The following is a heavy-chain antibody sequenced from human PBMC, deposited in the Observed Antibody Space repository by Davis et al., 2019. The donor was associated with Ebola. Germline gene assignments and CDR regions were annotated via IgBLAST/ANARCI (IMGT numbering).Heavy chain of an antibody. J-gene: IGHJ4*02. CDR3: AAHSSLLY. D-gene: IGHD6-6*01. V-gene: IGHV3-23*01. Sequence: GESLKISCAASGFTFSSYAMTWVRQAPGKGLEWVSAIVGSGGSTYYADSVKGRFTISRDNSKNTLYLQMNSLRAEDTAVYYCAAHSSLLYWGQGTLVTVSS. CDR2: IVGSGGST. CDR1: GFTFSSYA.